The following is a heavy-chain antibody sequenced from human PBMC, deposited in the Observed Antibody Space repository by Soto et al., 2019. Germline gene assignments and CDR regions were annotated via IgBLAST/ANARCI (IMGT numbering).Heavy chain of an antibody. CDR3: AREGSSGVYYYYRMDV. Sequence: SETLSLTCTVSGGSISSGGSYWNWIRHPPGKGLEWIGYIYHSGSFYYTPSLKGRANISADTSKNQFALKLSSVTAADTAVYYCAREGSSGVYYYYRMDVWGQGTTVTVSS. CDR1: GGSISSGGSY. J-gene: IGHJ6*01. CDR2: IYHSGSF. V-gene: IGHV4-30-4*08. D-gene: IGHD1-26*01.